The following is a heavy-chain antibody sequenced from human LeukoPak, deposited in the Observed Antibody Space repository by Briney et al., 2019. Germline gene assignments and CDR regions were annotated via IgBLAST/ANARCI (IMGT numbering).Heavy chain of an antibody. CDR2: ISYDGSNK. Sequence: GGSLRLSCAASGFTFSSYAMHWVRQAPGKGLEWVAVISYDGSNKYYADSVKGRFTISRDNSKNTLYLQMNSLKAEDTAVYYCARFWSGAGFFDYWGQGTLVTVSS. CDR3: ARFWSGAGFFDY. J-gene: IGHJ4*02. CDR1: GFTFSSYA. D-gene: IGHD3-3*01. V-gene: IGHV3-30*04.